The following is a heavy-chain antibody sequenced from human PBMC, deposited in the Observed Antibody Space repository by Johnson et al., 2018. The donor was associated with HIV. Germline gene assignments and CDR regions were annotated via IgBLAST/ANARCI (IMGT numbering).Heavy chain of an antibody. CDR1: GFTFSSYW. CDR3: ARAGVVFSTASHDAFDI. CDR2: IKQDGSEK. Sequence: VQLVESGVGLVQPGGSLRLSCAASGFTFSSYWMSWVRQAPGKGLEWVANIKQDGSEKYYVDSVKGRFTISRDNSKNTLYLQMNSLRAEDTAVYYCARAGVVFSTASHDAFDIWGQGTMVTVSS. J-gene: IGHJ3*02. V-gene: IGHV3-7*01. D-gene: IGHD2-21*01.